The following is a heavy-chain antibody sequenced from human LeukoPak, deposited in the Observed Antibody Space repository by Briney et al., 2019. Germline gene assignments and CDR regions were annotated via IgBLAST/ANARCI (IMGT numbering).Heavy chain of an antibody. D-gene: IGHD6-19*01. J-gene: IGHJ4*02. V-gene: IGHV3-30*01. Sequence: PGRSLRLSCAASGFTFSSYAMHWVRQAPGKGLEWVAVISYDGSNKYYADSVKGRFTISRDNSKNTLYLQMNSLRAEDTAVYYCARDVNSSGWYTTLDYWGQGTLVTVSS. CDR1: GFTFSSYA. CDR3: ARDVNSSGWYTTLDY. CDR2: ISYDGSNK.